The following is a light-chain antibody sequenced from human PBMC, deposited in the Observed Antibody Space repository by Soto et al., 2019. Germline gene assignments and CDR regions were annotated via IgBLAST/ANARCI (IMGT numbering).Light chain of an antibody. J-gene: IGKJ1*01. V-gene: IGKV3-15*01. CDR3: QQYDQWWT. Sequence: IVLTQSPGTLSLSPGERATLSCRASQSVSSSYLAWHQQKPGQAPRLLIYGASTRATGIPARFSGSGSGTEFSLTINSLQSEDFGVYFCQQYDQWWTFGQGTKVDIK. CDR1: QSVSSSY. CDR2: GAS.